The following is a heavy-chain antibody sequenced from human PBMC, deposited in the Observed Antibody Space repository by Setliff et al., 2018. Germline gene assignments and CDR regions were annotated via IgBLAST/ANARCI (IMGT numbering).Heavy chain of an antibody. CDR2: IYYSGST. V-gene: IGHV4-39*07. D-gene: IGHD3-9*01. Sequence: SETLSLTCTVSGGSISSSSYYWGWIRQPPGKGLEWIGSIYYSGSTYYNPSLKSRVTISVDTSKNQFSRKLSSVTAADTAVYYCARTLYDYDILTGPGYYFDYWGQGTLVTVS. J-gene: IGHJ4*02. CDR1: GGSISSSSYY. CDR3: ARTLYDYDILTGPGYYFDY.